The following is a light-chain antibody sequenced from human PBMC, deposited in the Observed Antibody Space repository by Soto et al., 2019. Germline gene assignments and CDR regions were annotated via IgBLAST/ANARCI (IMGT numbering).Light chain of an antibody. V-gene: IGKV3-15*01. CDR2: GTS. CDR1: QSVSSSY. Sequence: EIVLTQSPGTLSLSPGERATLSCRASQSVSSSYLAWYQQKPGPTPRLLIYGTSIRATGIPARVSGSGSGTEFTLTISSLQSEDFAVYYCQHYNNWPLTFGGGTKVDIK. J-gene: IGKJ4*01. CDR3: QHYNNWPLT.